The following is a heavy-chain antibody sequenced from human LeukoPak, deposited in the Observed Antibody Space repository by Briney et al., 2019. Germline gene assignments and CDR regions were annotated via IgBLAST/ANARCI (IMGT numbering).Heavy chain of an antibody. CDR1: GFTFTDYW. J-gene: IGHJ4*01. CDR3: ARDGTASGLYFDL. Sequence: GSLRLSCAVSGFTFTDYWMNWVRQAPGKGLEWVASIRQDGGEKSYVDSVKGRFSISRDNTKNSLYLQMSSLRAEGTAVYYCARDGTASGLYFDLWGQGTLVTVPS. D-gene: IGHD6-13*01. CDR2: IRQDGGEK. V-gene: IGHV3-7*01.